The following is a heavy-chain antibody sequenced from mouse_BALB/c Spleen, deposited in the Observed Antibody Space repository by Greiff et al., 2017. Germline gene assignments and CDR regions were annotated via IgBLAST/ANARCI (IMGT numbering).Heavy chain of an antibody. J-gene: IGHJ1*01. CDR3: ASYYYGSSYDWYFDV. V-gene: IGHV5-9*03. Sequence: EVKLMESGGGLVKPGGSLKLSCAASGFTFSSYTMSWVRQTPEKRLEWVATISSGGGNTYYPDSVKGRFTISRDNAKNNLYLQMSSLRSEDTALYYCASYYYGSSYDWYFDVWGAGTTVTVSS. D-gene: IGHD1-1*01. CDR1: GFTFSSYT. CDR2: ISSGGGNT.